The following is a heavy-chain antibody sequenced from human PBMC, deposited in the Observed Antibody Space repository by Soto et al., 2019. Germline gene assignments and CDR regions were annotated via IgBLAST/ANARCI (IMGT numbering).Heavy chain of an antibody. J-gene: IGHJ6*02. CDR1: GGSISTSGYH. Sequence: SETLSLTCTVSGGSISTSGYHWVWIRQPPGKGLEWIGSIHYSGSTYYNPSLKSRVTISVDTSKNQFSLKLSSVTAADTAVYYCARLVVPAAISRNYYYGMDVWGQGTTVTVSS. D-gene: IGHD2-2*01. CDR3: ARLVVPAAISRNYYYGMDV. V-gene: IGHV4-39*01. CDR2: IHYSGST.